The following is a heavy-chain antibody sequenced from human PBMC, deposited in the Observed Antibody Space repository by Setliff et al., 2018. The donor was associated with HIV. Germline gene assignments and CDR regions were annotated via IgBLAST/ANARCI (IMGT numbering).Heavy chain of an antibody. Sequence: GGSLRLSCAASGFTFSSYVMHWVRQSPGKGLEWVALTWYDGRTTYYADSVKGRFTISRDNSKNTLNLQMNTLRAEDTAMYYCAKVGREYNGYDLTFDSWGQGTLVTVS. V-gene: IGHV3-30*02. J-gene: IGHJ4*02. D-gene: IGHD5-12*01. CDR2: TWYDGRTT. CDR3: AKVGREYNGYDLTFDS. CDR1: GFTFSSYV.